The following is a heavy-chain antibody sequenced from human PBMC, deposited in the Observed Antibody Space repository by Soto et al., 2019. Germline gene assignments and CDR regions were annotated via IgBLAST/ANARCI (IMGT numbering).Heavy chain of an antibody. Sequence: EVQLVESGGGLVQPGGSLRLSCAASGFTFSSYSMNWVRQAPGKGLEWVSSISSSSSYIYYADSVKGRFTISRDNAKNSLYLQMNSLRAEDTAVYYCARHKLYGSGSYYYYMDVWGKGTTVTVSS. D-gene: IGHD3-10*01. CDR3: ARHKLYGSGSYYYYMDV. CDR1: GFTFSSYS. V-gene: IGHV3-21*01. J-gene: IGHJ6*03. CDR2: ISSSSSYI.